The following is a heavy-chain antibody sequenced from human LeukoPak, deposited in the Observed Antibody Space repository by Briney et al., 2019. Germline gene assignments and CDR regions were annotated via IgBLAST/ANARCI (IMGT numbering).Heavy chain of an antibody. CDR2: IYPSDSDT. Sequence: GESLKISCKGSEYDFTNYWIGWVRQMPGKGLEWIGIIYPSDSDTRYSPSFQGQVTISADKSISTAYLQWGSLKASDTAVYFCARRQAYTMRRNYYSYMDVWGNGTTVTVSS. J-gene: IGHJ6*03. V-gene: IGHV5-51*01. CDR1: EYDFTNYW. CDR3: ARRQAYTMRRNYYSYMDV. D-gene: IGHD3-10*01.